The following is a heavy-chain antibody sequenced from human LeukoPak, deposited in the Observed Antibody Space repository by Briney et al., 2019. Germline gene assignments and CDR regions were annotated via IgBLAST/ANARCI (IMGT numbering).Heavy chain of an antibody. CDR2: IYTSGST. Sequence: PSETLSLTCTVSGGSISSYYWSWIRQPPGKGLEWIGYIYTSGSTNYNPSLKSRVTISVDTSKNRFSLKLSSVTAADTAVYYCASQPSLSSGRQFDYWGQGTLVTVSS. CDR1: GGSISSYY. J-gene: IGHJ4*02. CDR3: ASQPSLSSGRQFDY. V-gene: IGHV4-4*09. D-gene: IGHD6-19*01.